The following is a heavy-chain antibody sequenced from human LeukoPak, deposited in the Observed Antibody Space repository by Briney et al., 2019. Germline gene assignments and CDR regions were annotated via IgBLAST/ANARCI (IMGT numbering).Heavy chain of an antibody. CDR1: GYTFTSYG. V-gene: IGHV1-18*01. D-gene: IGHD3-22*01. CDR2: ISAYNGNT. J-gene: IGHJ3*02. Sequence: ASVKVSCKASGYTFTSYGISWVRQAPGQGLEWMGWISAYNGNTNYAQKLQGRVTMTTDTSTSTAYMELRSLRSDDTAVYYCARGPPGITMIEVVVPDIWGQGAMVTVSS. CDR3: ARGPPGITMIEVVVPDI.